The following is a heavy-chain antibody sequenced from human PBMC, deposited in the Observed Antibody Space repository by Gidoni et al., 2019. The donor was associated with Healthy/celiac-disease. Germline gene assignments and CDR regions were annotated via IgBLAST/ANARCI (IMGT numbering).Heavy chain of an antibody. V-gene: IGHV1-18*04. D-gene: IGHD6-19*01. CDR3: ARDLEAVAGTVYYYGMDV. Sequence: QVQLVQSGAEVKKPGASVKVSCKASGYTFTSYGISWVRQSPGQGLEWMGWISAYNGNTNYAQKLQGRVTMTTDTSTSTAYMERRSLRSDDTAVYYCARDLEAVAGTVYYYGMDVWGQGTTVTVSS. CDR1: GYTFTSYG. CDR2: ISAYNGNT. J-gene: IGHJ6*02.